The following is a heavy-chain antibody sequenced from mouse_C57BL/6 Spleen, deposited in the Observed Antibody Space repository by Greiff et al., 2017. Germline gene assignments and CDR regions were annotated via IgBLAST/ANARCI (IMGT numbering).Heavy chain of an antibody. Sequence: VQLQQPGAELVRPGTSVKLSCKASGYTFTSYWMHWVKQRPGQGLEWIGVIDPSDSYTNYNQKFKGKAILTVDTSSSTAYMQLSSLTSEDSAVYYCASLLRGYFDVWGTGTTVTVSS. CDR1: GYTFTSYW. V-gene: IGHV1-59*01. J-gene: IGHJ1*03. D-gene: IGHD1-1*01. CDR2: IDPSDSYT. CDR3: ASLLRGYFDV.